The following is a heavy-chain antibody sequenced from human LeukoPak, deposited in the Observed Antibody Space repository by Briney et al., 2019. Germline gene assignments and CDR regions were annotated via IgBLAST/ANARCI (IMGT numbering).Heavy chain of an antibody. CDR1: GGSISSSSYY. Sequence: SETLSLTCTVSGGSISSSSYYWGWIRQPPGKGLEWIGSIYYSGSTYYNPSLKSRVTISVDTSKNQFSLKLSSVTAADTAVYYCARRSGYSSSEDYWGQGTPVTVSS. V-gene: IGHV4-39*01. D-gene: IGHD3-22*01. J-gene: IGHJ4*02. CDR3: ARRSGYSSSEDY. CDR2: IYYSGST.